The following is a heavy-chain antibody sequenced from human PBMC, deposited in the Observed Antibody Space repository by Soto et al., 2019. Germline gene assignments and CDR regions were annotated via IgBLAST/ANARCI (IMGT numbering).Heavy chain of an antibody. CDR2: IKQDGSEK. CDR3: ARHYCSGGSCLFGP. V-gene: IGHV3-7*01. CDR1: GFTFSSYW. Sequence: EVQLVESGGGLVQPGGSLRLSCAASGFTFSSYWMSWVRQAPGKGLEWVANIKQDGSEKYYVDSVKGRFTISRDNAKNSLHLQMNSLRAEDTAVYYCARHYCSGGSCLFGPWGQGTLVAVSS. J-gene: IGHJ5*02. D-gene: IGHD2-15*01.